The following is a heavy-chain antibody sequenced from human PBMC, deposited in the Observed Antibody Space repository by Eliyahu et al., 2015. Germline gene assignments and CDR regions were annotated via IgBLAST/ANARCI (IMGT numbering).Heavy chain of an antibody. J-gene: IGHJ4*02. CDR3: AKDQRLVYGLES. V-gene: IGHV3-23*03. CDR1: GFIFKDHV. Sequence: VQLVESGGGLVQPGGSLXLXCVVSGFIFKDHVXSWVRQAPGKGLEWVSGISSGRSPHSPYYADSVRGRFTITRDNSKNTLFLEMTSLRADDTAVYFCAKDQRLVYGLESWGQGTLVTVSS. CDR2: ISSGRSPHSP. D-gene: IGHD2/OR15-2a*01.